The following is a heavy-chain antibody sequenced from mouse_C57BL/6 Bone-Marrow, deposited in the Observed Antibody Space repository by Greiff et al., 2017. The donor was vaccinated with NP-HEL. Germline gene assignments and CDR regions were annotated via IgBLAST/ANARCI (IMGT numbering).Heavy chain of an antibody. Sequence: QVQLQQPGAELVRPGSSVKLSCKASGYTFTSYWMDWVKQRPGQGLEWIGNIYPSDSETHYNQKFKDKATLTVDKSSSTAYMQLSSLTSEDSAVDDCARGIYEGYYGAYWGQGTLVTVSA. CDR2: IYPSDSET. D-gene: IGHD2-3*01. J-gene: IGHJ3*01. V-gene: IGHV1-61*01. CDR1: GYTFTSYW. CDR3: ARGIYEGYYGAY.